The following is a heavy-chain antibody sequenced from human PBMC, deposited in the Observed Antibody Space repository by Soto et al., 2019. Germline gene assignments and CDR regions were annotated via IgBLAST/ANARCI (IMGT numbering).Heavy chain of an antibody. CDR3: AKGAAAGRSESWFDP. J-gene: IGHJ5*02. V-gene: IGHV4-31*03. CDR1: GGSISSGGYY. Sequence: NPSETLSLTCTVSGGSISSGGYYWSWIRQHPGKGLEWIGYIYYSGSTYYNPSLKSRVTISVDTSKNQFSLKLSSVTAADTAVYYCAKGAAAGRSESWFDPWGQGTLVTVSS. D-gene: IGHD6-13*01. CDR2: IYYSGST.